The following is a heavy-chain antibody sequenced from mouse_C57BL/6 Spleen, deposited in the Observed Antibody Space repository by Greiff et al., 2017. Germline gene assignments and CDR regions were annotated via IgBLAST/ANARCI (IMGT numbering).Heavy chain of an antibody. Sequence: EVKLQESGGGLVKPGGSLKLSCAASGFTFSDYGMHWVRQAPEKGLEWVAYISSGSSTIYYADTVKGRFTISRDNAKNTLFLQMTSLRSEDTAMYYCARGYSNYVRPLDYWGQGTTLTVSS. J-gene: IGHJ2*01. D-gene: IGHD2-5*01. CDR2: ISSGSSTI. CDR3: ARGYSNYVRPLDY. V-gene: IGHV5-17*01. CDR1: GFTFSDYG.